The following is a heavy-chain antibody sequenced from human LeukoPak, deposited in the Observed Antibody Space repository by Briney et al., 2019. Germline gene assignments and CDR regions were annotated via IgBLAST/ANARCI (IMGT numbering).Heavy chain of an antibody. D-gene: IGHD3-10*01. J-gene: IGHJ4*02. Sequence: PSETLSLTCTVSGGSISSSSYYWGWIRQPPGKGLEWIGSIYYSGSTYYNPSLKSRVTISVDTSKNQFSLKLSSVTAADTAVYYCARVSSGSGSYSILDYWGQGTLVTVSS. CDR3: ARVSSGSGSYSILDY. V-gene: IGHV4-39*07. CDR1: GGSISSSSYY. CDR2: IYYSGST.